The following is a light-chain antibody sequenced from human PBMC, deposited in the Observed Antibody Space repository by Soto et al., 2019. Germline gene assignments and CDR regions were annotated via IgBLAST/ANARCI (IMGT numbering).Light chain of an antibody. CDR3: TSYTNRYTYV. J-gene: IGLJ1*01. CDR1: SSDVGGYNY. Sequence: QSALTQPASVSGSPGQSITISCTGTSSDVGGYNYVAWYQQHPGKAPKLSIYNVSNRPSGVSNRFSGSKSGNTASLTISGLQAEDEADYYCTSYTNRYTYVFGTGTKVTVL. CDR2: NVS. V-gene: IGLV2-14*01.